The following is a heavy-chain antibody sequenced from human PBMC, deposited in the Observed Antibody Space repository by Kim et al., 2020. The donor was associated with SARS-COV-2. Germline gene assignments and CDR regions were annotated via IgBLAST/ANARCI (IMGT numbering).Heavy chain of an antibody. CDR3: AGGPLTEEDYYDSSGYYGRRDFDI. D-gene: IGHD3-22*01. J-gene: IGHJ3*02. V-gene: IGHV5-51*01. CDR2: IYPGDSDT. CDR1: GYSFTSYW. Sequence: GESLKISCKGSGYSFTSYWIGWVRQMPGKGLEWMGIIYPGDSDTRYSPSFQGQVTISADKSISTAYLQWSSLKASDTAMYYCAGGPLTEEDYYDSSGYYGRRDFDIWGQGTMVTVSS.